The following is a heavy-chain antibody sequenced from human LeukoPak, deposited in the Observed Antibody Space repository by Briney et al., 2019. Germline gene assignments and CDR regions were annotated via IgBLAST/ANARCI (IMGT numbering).Heavy chain of an antibody. D-gene: IGHD6-19*01. J-gene: IGHJ6*03. Sequence: SVNVSCKASGFTFTSSAMQWVRQARGKGLDWMGWIIVGSGNRNYAKTFQERFTITRDISKRTAYMEVNSLRAEDTAVYYCAASSSGSVYYYMEVWAKGTTVSV. V-gene: IGHV1-58*02. CDR1: GFTFTSSA. CDR3: AASSSGSVYYYMEV. CDR2: IIVGSGNR.